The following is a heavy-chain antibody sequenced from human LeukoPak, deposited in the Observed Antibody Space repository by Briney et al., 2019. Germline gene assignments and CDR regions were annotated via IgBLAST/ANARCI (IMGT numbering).Heavy chain of an antibody. CDR1: GGTFSSYA. CDR2: IIPIFGTA. D-gene: IGHD2-15*01. V-gene: IGHV1-69*05. CDR3: ARDPAENLGYSCGGSCYSGGGDAFDI. J-gene: IGHJ3*02. Sequence: ASVKVSCKASGGTFSSYAISWVRQAPGQGLGWMGRIIPIFGTANYAQKFQGRVTITTDESTSTAYMELSSLRSEDTAVYYCARDPAENLGYSCGGSCYSGGGDAFDIWGQGTMVTVSS.